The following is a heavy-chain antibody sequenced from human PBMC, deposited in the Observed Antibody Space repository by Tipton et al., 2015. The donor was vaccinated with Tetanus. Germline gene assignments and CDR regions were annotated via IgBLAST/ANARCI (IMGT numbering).Heavy chain of an antibody. CDR3: ARGGGNTMFRGGEFVHSYYYQGMDV. CDR1: GASMKSGSFY. Sequence: TLSLTCTVSGASMKSGSFYWGWIRQHPGRGLEWIGYMFYNGDAFYNPSLKSRLAMSLDASKNLFSLNLTSVTAADTAVYYCARGGGNTMFRGGEFVHSYYYQGMDVWGQGTTVTVSS. D-gene: IGHD3-10*01. CDR2: MFYNGDA. J-gene: IGHJ6*02. V-gene: IGHV4-31*03.